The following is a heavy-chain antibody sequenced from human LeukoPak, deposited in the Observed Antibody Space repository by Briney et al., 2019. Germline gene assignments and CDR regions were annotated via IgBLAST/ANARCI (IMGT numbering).Heavy chain of an antibody. CDR1: GYTFTSYG. D-gene: IGHD3-22*01. CDR2: ISAYNGNT. CDR3: AREGLATYYDSTPPGY. Sequence: ASVKVSCKASGYTFTSYGISWVRQAPGQGLEWMGWISAYNGNTNYAQKLQGRVTMTTDTSTSTAYMELRSLRSDDTAVYYCAREGLATYYDSTPPGYWGQGTLVTVSS. J-gene: IGHJ4*02. V-gene: IGHV1-18*01.